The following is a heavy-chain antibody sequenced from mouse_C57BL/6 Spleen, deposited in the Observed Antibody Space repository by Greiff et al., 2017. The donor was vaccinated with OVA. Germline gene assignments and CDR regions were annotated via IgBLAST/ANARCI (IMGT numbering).Heavy chain of an antibody. D-gene: IGHD2-2*01. CDR1: GFSLTSYG. CDR2: IWSGGST. V-gene: IGHV2-2*01. CDR3: ARNEGLPAWFAY. Sequence: VQLQESGPGLVQPSQSLSITCTVSGFSLTSYGVHWVRQSPGKGLEWLGVIWSGGSTDYNAAFISRLSISKDNSKSQVFFKMNSLQADDTAIDYCARNEGLPAWFAYWGQGTLVTVSA. J-gene: IGHJ3*01.